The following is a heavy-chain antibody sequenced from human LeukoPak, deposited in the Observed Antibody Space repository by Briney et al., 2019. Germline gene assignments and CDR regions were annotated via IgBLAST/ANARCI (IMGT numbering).Heavy chain of an antibody. V-gene: IGHV4-34*01. Sequence: SETLSLTCAVYGGSFSGYYWSWIRQPPGKGLEWIGEINHSGSTNYNPYLKSRVTISVKTSKDQFSLKLSSVTAADTVVYYCARAPPYMITFGGVIVIPVRDAFDIWGQGTMVTVSS. CDR2: INHSGST. D-gene: IGHD3-16*02. CDR3: ARAPPYMITFGGVIVIPVRDAFDI. J-gene: IGHJ3*02. CDR1: GGSFSGYY.